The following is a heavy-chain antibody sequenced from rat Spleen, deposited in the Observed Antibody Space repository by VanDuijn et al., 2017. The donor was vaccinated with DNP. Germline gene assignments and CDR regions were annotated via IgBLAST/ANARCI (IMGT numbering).Heavy chain of an antibody. CDR3: SAYYFDY. Sequence: VQLVESGGRLVQSKESLKISCAASGFTFSNAAMYWVRQAPGKGLEWVARIKTKPDNYATYYADSVRGRFIISRDDSKSMVYLQMDILKTEDTAMYYCSAYYFDYRRHVVMVTVSS. V-gene: IGHV10-5*01. J-gene: IGHJ2*01. CDR1: GFTFSNAA. CDR2: IKTKPDNYAT.